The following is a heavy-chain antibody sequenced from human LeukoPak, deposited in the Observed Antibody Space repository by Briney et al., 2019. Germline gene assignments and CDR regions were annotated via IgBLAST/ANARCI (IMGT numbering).Heavy chain of an antibody. V-gene: IGHV4-39*01. CDR3: ARQPGYNPPGYFDF. CDR2: IYHSGNT. Sequence: PSETLSLTCTVSGDSISSSRYFWGWIRQSPGKGLEWIGSIYHSGNTYYNPFLKSRATISGATSENQFSLKLTSVTAADTAVYYRARQPGYNPPGYFDFWGQGTLVTVSS. J-gene: IGHJ4*02. CDR1: GDSISSSRYF. D-gene: IGHD5-24*01.